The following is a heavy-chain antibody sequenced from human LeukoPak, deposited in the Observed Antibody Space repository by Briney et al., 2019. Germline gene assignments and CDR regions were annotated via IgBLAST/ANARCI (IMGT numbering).Heavy chain of an antibody. CDR1: GGSISSFY. CDR3: ARGGYCSGGSCPRENWYFDL. Sequence: SETLSLTCTVSGGSISSFYWSWIRQPPGKGLEYIGYIYYSGRNDYNPSLESRVTISVDTSKNQFSLKLSSVTAADTAVYYCARGGYCSGGSCPRENWYFDLWGRGTLVTVSS. D-gene: IGHD2-15*01. J-gene: IGHJ2*01. V-gene: IGHV4-59*08. CDR2: IYYSGRN.